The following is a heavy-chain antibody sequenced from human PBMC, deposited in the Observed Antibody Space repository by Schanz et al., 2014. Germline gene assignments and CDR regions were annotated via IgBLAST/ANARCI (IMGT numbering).Heavy chain of an antibody. CDR1: GYTFTRSV. J-gene: IGHJ4*02. V-gene: IGHV1-18*01. CDR2: IGGSDGNT. Sequence: QVQLVQSGGEVKTPGASVKVSCKASGYTFTRSVIIWVRQAPGQGLEWMGWIGGSDGNTNFAQKFQGRVTMTTDTSTSTVYMELRSLTSDDSAVYYCARDRDQWDGNFCDFWGQGTLVTVSS. CDR3: ARDRDQWDGNFCDF. D-gene: IGHD1-26*01.